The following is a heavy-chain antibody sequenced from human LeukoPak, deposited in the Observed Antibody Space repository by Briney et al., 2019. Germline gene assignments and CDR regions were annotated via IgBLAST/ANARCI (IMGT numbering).Heavy chain of an antibody. CDR2: IYSGGST. V-gene: IGHV3-66*04. CDR1: GFTVSSNY. J-gene: IGHJ5*02. D-gene: IGHD6-13*01. Sequence: GGSLRLSCAASGFTVSSNYMSWVRQAPGKGLEWVSVIYSGGSTYYADSVKGRFTISRDNSKNTLYLQMNSLRAEDTAVYYCARLAAAGKYNWFDPWGQGTLVTVSS. CDR3: ARLAAAGKYNWFDP.